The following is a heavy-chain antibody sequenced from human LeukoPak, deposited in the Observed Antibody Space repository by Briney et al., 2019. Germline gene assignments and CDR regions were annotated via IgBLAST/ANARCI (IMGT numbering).Heavy chain of an antibody. J-gene: IGHJ4*02. CDR1: GGSISSSSYY. CDR2: IYYSGST. CDR3: AWIAAAGSRIY. V-gene: IGHV4-39*01. D-gene: IGHD6-13*01. Sequence: SETLSLTCTVSGGSISSSSYYWGWIRQPPGKGLEWIGSIYYSGSTYYNPSLKSRVTISVDTSKNQFSLKLSSVTAADTAVYYCAWIAAAGSRIYWGQGTLVTVSS.